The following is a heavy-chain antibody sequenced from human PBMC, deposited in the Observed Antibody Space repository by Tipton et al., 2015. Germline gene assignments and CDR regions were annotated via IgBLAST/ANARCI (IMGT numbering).Heavy chain of an antibody. CDR1: EFSFADYD. Sequence: GSLRLSCAASEFSFADYDMNWVRQAPGKGLERVSLFSRTGAYIYYADSVKGRFTISRDNSKNTLSLQMNSLRVEDTAVYYCAKDAGPSNEYYFDYWGQGTLVTVSS. V-gene: IGHV3-23*01. D-gene: IGHD1-1*01. CDR3: AKDAGPSNEYYFDY. CDR2: FSRTGAYI. J-gene: IGHJ4*02.